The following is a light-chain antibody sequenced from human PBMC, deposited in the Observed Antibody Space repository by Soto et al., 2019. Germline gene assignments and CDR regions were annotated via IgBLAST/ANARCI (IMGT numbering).Light chain of an antibody. J-gene: IGKJ1*01. Sequence: VLTQSPATLSLSPGERATLSCRASENVRTFVDWYQQKPGQAPRLLIYGASNRATDIPARFSGSGSGTDFALTISSLEPEDFAVYYCQQHSHWPPWTFGQGTKVDI. V-gene: IGKV3-11*01. CDR2: GAS. CDR3: QQHSHWPPWT. CDR1: ENVRTF.